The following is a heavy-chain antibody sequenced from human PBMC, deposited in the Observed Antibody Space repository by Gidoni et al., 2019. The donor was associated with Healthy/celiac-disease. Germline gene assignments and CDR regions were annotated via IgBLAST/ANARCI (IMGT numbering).Heavy chain of an antibody. V-gene: IGHV3-74*01. J-gene: IGHJ6*02. CDR3: ARDCGWYPYYYYGMDV. CDR2: INSDGSST. Sequence: EVQLVESGGGLVQPGGSLRLSCAASGFTFSSYWMHWVRQAPGKGLVWVSRINSDGSSTSYADSVKGRFTISRDNAKNTLYLQMNSLRAEDTAVYYCARDCGWYPYYYYGMDVWGQGTTVTVSS. CDR1: GFTFSSYW. D-gene: IGHD6-19*01.